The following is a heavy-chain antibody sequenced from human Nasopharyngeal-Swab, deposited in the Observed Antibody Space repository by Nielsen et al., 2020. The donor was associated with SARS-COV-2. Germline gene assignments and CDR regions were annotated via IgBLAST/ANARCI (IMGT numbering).Heavy chain of an antibody. CDR3: AKDKRYSTNHYVMDN. CDR1: GFTFNNYA. Sequence: GESLKISCEASGFTFNNYAMHWVRQAPNKGLEWMAIISYAGSNKYYADSVKGRFTISRDNSKNTLFLQLNSLRAEDTAVYFCAKDKRYSTNHYVMDNWGQGTLVAVAS. V-gene: IGHV3-30*18. CDR2: ISYAGSNK. J-gene: IGHJ4*02. D-gene: IGHD5-12*01.